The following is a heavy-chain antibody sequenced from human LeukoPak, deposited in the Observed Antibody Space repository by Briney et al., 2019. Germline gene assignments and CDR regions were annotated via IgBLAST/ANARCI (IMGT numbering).Heavy chain of an antibody. D-gene: IGHD2-2*01. CDR3: VRQAILPATMRFFDF. J-gene: IGHJ4*02. CDR1: GGSFSGYY. V-gene: IGHV4-34*01. CDR2: INHSGST. Sequence: SETLSLTCAVYGGSFSGYYWSWIRQPPGKGLEWIGEINHSGSTNYNPSLKSRVTVSEDTSNNQFSLKLSSVTAADTAVYYCVRQAILPATMRFFDFWGQGTLVTVSP.